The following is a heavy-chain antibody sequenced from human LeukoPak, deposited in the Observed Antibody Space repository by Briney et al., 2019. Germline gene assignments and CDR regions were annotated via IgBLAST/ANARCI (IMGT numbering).Heavy chain of an antibody. CDR3: ARGHLRTGTREFDY. D-gene: IGHD1-7*01. CDR1: GGSFNDYF. Sequence: SETLSLTCAVYGGSFNDYFWSWIRQPPGKGLEWIGEINHSGSTKYTASLRSRVAISVDTSKNQFSLKLNSVTAADTAVYFCARGHLRTGTREFDYWGQGTLVTASS. V-gene: IGHV4-34*01. CDR2: INHSGST. J-gene: IGHJ4*02.